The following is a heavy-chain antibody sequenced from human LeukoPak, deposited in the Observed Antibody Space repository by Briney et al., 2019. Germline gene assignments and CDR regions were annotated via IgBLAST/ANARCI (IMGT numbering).Heavy chain of an antibody. V-gene: IGHV4-59*01. J-gene: IGHJ5*02. CDR2: IYYSGST. Sequence: SETLSLTCTVSGGSISSYYWSWIRQPPGKGLKWIGYIYYSGSTNYNPPLKSRVTISVDTSKNQFSLKLSSVTAADTAVYYCARAGSTSRLDPWGQGTLVTVSS. CDR3: ARAGSTSRLDP. CDR1: GGSISSYY. D-gene: IGHD2-2*01.